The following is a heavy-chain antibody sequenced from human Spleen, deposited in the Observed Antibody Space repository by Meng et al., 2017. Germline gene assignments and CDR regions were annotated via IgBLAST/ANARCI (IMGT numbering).Heavy chain of an antibody. J-gene: IGHJ4*02. CDR2: INSDGSGT. CDR3: ARSIGGLGEH. Sequence: GGSLRLSCAASGFTFSSYWMHWVRQAPGKGLVWVSRINSDGSGTTYADSVKGRFTISRDNAKNTLHLQMNSLRAEDTAVYYCARSIGGLGEHWGQGTLVTVSS. V-gene: IGHV3-74*01. CDR1: GFTFSSYW. D-gene: IGHD3-16*01.